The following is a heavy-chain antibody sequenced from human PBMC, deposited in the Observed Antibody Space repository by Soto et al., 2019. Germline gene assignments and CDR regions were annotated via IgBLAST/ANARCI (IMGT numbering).Heavy chain of an antibody. Sequence: QVQLVESGGGVVQPGTSLRLSCEASGFSFNYYGMHWVRQAPGKGLEWVAIIWYDGSKTDYVDSVQGRFTVSRDNSQNTVYPQMNSLRGDDTAIYYCARDGSSTHLHYGLDVWGRGTMVIVSS. V-gene: IGHV3-33*01. D-gene: IGHD1-26*01. J-gene: IGHJ6*02. CDR3: ARDGSSTHLHYGLDV. CDR1: GFSFNYYG. CDR2: IWYDGSKT.